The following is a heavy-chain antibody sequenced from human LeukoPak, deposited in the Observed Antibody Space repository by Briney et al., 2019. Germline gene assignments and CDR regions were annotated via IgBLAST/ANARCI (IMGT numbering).Heavy chain of an antibody. CDR3: ARVKGLSVNYYMDV. Sequence: ASVEVSCKTSGYTFTGYYLHWVRQAPGQGLEGMGWINPNSGGTKYAQKFQGRVTMTRDTSISTAYMEMSRLRFGDTAVYYCARVKGLSVNYYMDVWGKGTTVTVSS. V-gene: IGHV1-2*02. CDR2: INPNSGGT. J-gene: IGHJ6*03. D-gene: IGHD4-11*01. CDR1: GYTFTGYY.